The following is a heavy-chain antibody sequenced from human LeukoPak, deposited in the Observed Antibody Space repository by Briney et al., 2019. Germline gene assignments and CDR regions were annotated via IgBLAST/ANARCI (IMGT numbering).Heavy chain of an antibody. Sequence: SETLSLTCTVSGGSISSYYWSWIRQPPGKGLEWNGYIYYSGSTNYNPSLKSRVTISVDTSKNQFSLKLSSVTAADTAVYYCARERGATAPSFDYWGQGTLVTVSS. CDR2: IYYSGST. V-gene: IGHV4-59*01. CDR3: ARERGATAPSFDY. D-gene: IGHD1-26*01. CDR1: GGSISSYY. J-gene: IGHJ4*02.